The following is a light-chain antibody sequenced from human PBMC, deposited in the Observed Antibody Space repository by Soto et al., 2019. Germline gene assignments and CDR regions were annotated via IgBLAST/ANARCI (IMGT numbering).Light chain of an antibody. CDR3: QNSYSAPFT. J-gene: IGKJ3*01. CDR2: AAS. V-gene: IGKV1-27*01. CDR1: QGISDY. Sequence: DIQMTQSPSSLSAFLGDRVTITCRASQGISDYLVWYQQKPGKVPKLLIYAASTLQSGVPPRFSGTGSGTDFTLTISSLQPEDVATYDCQNSYSAPFTFGPGNKVDIK.